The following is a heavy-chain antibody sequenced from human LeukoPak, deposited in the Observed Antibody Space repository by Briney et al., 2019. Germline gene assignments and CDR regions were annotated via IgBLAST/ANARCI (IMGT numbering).Heavy chain of an antibody. J-gene: IGHJ4*02. CDR1: GGSISSSSYY. D-gene: IGHD2-21*02. Sequence: PSETLSLTCTVSGGSISSSSYYWGWIRQPPGKALEWIGSIYYSGSTYYNPSLKSRVTIAVDTSKNQFSLNLSSVTAADTAMYYCATTATDFWGQGTLVDVSS. V-gene: IGHV4-39*07. CDR3: ATTATDF. CDR2: IYYSGST.